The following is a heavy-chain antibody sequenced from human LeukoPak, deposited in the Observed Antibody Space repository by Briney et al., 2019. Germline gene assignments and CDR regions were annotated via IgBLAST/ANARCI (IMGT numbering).Heavy chain of an antibody. CDR1: GYTFTSYG. J-gene: IGHJ4*02. CDR3: ARLSRAAGNFDY. V-gene: IGHV1-2*02. Sequence: GASVKVSCKASGYTFTSYGISWVRQAPGQGLEWMGWINPNSGGTNYAQKFQGRVTMTRDTSISTAYMELSRLRSDDTAVYYCARLSRAAGNFDYWGQGTLVTVSS. CDR2: INPNSGGT. D-gene: IGHD6-13*01.